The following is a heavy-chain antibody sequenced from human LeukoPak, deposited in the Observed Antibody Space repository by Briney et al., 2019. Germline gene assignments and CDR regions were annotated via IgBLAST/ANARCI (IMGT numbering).Heavy chain of an antibody. Sequence: GGSLRLSCAASGFTFSYYTMTWVRQAPGKGLEWVLTINVGDNTYYADSVKGRFTISRDNSKNTLSLQMNSLRAGDTAVYYCASWGTQGMYKFDHWGQGTLVTVSS. J-gene: IGHJ4*02. CDR1: GFTFSYYT. CDR3: ASWGTQGMYKFDH. V-gene: IGHV3-23*01. CDR2: INVGDNT. D-gene: IGHD1-1*01.